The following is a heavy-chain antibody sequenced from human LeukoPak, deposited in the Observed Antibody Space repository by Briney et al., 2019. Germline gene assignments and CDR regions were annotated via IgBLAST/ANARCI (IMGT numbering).Heavy chain of an antibody. CDR1: GSTFSSYA. Sequence: GGSLRLSCAASGSTFSSYAMHWVRQAPGKGLEWVAVISYDGSNKYYADSVKGRFTISRDNSKNTLYLQMNSLRAEDTAVYYCARDGAVGNGYWYFDLWGRGTLVTVSS. CDR3: ARDGAVGNGYWYFDL. J-gene: IGHJ2*01. D-gene: IGHD4-23*01. CDR2: ISYDGSNK. V-gene: IGHV3-30-3*01.